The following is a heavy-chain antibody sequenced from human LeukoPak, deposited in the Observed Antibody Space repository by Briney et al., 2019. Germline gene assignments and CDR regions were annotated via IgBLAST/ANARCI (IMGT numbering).Heavy chain of an antibody. D-gene: IGHD4-17*01. CDR2: IYYTGDT. V-gene: IGHV4-59*01. CDR3: VRSKSGTYGWFDP. Sequence: SETLSLTCIVSGGSISGYYWSWIRQPPGKGLEWIGFIYYTGDTKYNPSLKSRLTISVDTSKNQFSLKVSSVTAADTAVYYCVRSKSGTYGWFDPWGQGTLVTVSS. CDR1: GGSISGYY. J-gene: IGHJ5*02.